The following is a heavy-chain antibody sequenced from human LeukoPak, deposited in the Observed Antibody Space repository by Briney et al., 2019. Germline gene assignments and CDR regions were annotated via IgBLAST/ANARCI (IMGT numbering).Heavy chain of an antibody. CDR2: IDSSGGYM. CDR1: GFTFSSYR. J-gene: IGHJ6*04. Sequence: GGSLRLSCAASGFTFSSYRMNWVRQAPGKGLEWVSSIDSSGGYMFYADSVKGRFTISRDNAKNSLYLQMNSLRAEDTAVYYCAELGITMIGGVWGKGTTVTISS. CDR3: AELGITMIGGV. D-gene: IGHD3-10*02. V-gene: IGHV3-21*01.